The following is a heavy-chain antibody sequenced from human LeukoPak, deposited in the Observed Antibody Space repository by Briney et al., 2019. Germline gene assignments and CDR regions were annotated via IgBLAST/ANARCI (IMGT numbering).Heavy chain of an antibody. CDR1: GFTFSSYW. J-gene: IGHJ2*01. D-gene: IGHD6-13*01. CDR3: ARELADSSSYYFDL. Sequence: GGALRLSCAASGFTFSSYWMSWVRQAPGKGLEWVANIKQDGSEKYYVDSVKGRFTISRDNAKNSLYLQMNSLRAEDTAVYYCARELADSSSYYFDLWGRGTLVTVSS. CDR2: IKQDGSEK. V-gene: IGHV3-7*01.